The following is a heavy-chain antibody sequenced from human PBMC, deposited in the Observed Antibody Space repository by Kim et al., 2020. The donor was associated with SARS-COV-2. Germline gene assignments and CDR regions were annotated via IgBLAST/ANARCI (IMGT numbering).Heavy chain of an antibody. CDR3: AKSASVYYYYYYMDV. CDR2: ISYDGSNK. J-gene: IGHJ6*03. CDR1: GFTFSSYG. V-gene: IGHV3-30*18. Sequence: GGSLRLSCAASGFTFSSYGMHWVRQAPGKGLEWVAVISYDGSNKYYADSVKGRFTISRDNSKNTLYLQMNSLRAEDTAVYYCAKSASVYYYYYYMDVWG.